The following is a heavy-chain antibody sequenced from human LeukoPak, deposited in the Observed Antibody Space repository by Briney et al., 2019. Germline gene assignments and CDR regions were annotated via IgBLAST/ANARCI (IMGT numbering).Heavy chain of an antibody. CDR3: AKESYGDGTSDY. CDR1: GFTFSSYW. Sequence: GGSLRLSCAASGFTFSSYWMHWVRQAPGKGLVWVSRVNSDGSTTSYADSVKGRFTISRDNAKNTLYLQMNSLRAEDTAVYYCAKESYGDGTSDYWGQGTLVTVSS. V-gene: IGHV3-74*01. J-gene: IGHJ4*02. CDR2: VNSDGSTT. D-gene: IGHD4-17*01.